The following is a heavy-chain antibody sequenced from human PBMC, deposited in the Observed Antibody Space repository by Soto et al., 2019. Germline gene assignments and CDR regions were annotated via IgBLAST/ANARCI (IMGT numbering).Heavy chain of an antibody. CDR3: ARDTAMVMVYYGMDV. CDR1: GYTFTGYY. J-gene: IGHJ6*02. Sequence: ASVKVSCKASGYTFTGYYMHWVRQAPGQGLEWMGWINPNSGGTNYAQKFQGRVTMTRDTSISTAYMELSRLRSDGTAVYYCARDTAMVMVYYGMDVWGQGTTVTV. V-gene: IGHV1-2*02. D-gene: IGHD5-18*01. CDR2: INPNSGGT.